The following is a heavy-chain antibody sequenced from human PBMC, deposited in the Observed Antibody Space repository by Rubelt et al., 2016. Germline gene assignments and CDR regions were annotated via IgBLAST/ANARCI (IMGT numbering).Heavy chain of an antibody. Sequence: WVRQPPGKGLEWIGSIYYSGSTYYNPSLKSRVTISVDTSKNQFSLKLSSATAADTAVYYCARDLSGWELLLFSSRYAFDIWGQGTMVTVSS. J-gene: IGHJ3*02. CDR3: ARDLSGWELLLFSSRYAFDI. CDR2: IYYSGST. V-gene: IGHV4-39*07. D-gene: IGHD1-26*01.